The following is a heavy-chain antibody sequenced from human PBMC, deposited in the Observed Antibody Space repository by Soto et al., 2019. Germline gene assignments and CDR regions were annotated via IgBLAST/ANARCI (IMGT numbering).Heavy chain of an antibody. J-gene: IGHJ4*01. CDR2: IYYDGST. CDR1: GASISSNTYY. V-gene: IGHV4-39*01. Sequence: QMQLEESGPGLVKPSETLSLTCTVSGASISSNTYYWAWIRRPPGKGLECIGRIYYDGSTYYNPSLKSRLTISVDTSKNQLSLELNSVTAADTAVYYCARSTIAPHPFMYPFDSWGQGTLVTVSS. CDR3: ARSTIAPHPFMYPFDS. D-gene: IGHD6-6*01.